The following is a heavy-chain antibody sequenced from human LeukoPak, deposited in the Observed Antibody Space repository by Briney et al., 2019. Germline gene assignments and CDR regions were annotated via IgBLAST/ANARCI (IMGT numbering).Heavy chain of an antibody. Sequence: GGSLRLSCAASGFTFSSYAMHWVRQAPGKGLEWVAVISYDGSNKYYADSVKGRFTISRDNSKNTLYLQMNSLRAEDTAVYYCARDRNVLRYFDWLFVPSIWGQGTLVTVSS. V-gene: IGHV3-30-3*01. D-gene: IGHD3-9*01. CDR3: ARDRNVLRYFDWLFVPSI. J-gene: IGHJ4*02. CDR1: GFTFSSYA. CDR2: ISYDGSNK.